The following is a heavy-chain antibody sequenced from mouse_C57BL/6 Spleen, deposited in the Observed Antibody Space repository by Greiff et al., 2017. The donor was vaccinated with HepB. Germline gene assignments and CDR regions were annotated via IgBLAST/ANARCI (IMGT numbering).Heavy chain of an antibody. CDR3: ARAVGSSLCYFDY. J-gene: IGHJ2*01. V-gene: IGHV1-54*01. CDR2: INPGSGGT. CDR1: GYAFTNYL. D-gene: IGHD1-1*01. Sequence: QVQLQQSGAELVRPGTSVKVSCKASGYAFTNYLIEWVKQRPGQGLEWIGVINPGSGGTNYNEKFKGKATLTADKSSSTAYMQLSSLTSEDSAVYFCARAVGSSLCYFDYWGQGTTLTVSS.